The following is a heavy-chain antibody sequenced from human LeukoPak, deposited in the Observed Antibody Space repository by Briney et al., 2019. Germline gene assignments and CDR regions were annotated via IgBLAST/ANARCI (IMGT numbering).Heavy chain of an antibody. CDR3: ASHVGYTTTFLMYHFDY. Sequence: SETLSLTCAVYGGSFSGYYWSWIRQPPGKGLEWIGEINHSGSTNYNPSLKSRVTISVDTSKNQFSLKLSSVTAADTAVYYCASHVGYTTTFLMYHFDYWGQGTLVTVSS. D-gene: IGHD6-13*01. CDR2: INHSGST. J-gene: IGHJ4*02. CDR1: GGSFSGYY. V-gene: IGHV4-34*01.